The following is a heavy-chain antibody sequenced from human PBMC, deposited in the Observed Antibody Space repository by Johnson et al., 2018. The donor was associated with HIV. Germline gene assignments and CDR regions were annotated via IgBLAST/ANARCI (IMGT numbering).Heavy chain of an antibody. V-gene: IGHV3-66*01. CDR3: ARASYVWGSYRYTGVCGAFDI. J-gene: IGHJ3*02. CDR1: GFTVSSNY. Sequence: VQLVESGGGLVQPGGSLRLSCAASGFTVSSNYMSWVRQAPGKGLEWVSVIYSGGSTYYADSVKGRFTISRDNAKNSLYLQMNSLRAEDTALYYCARASYVWGSYRYTGVCGAFDIWGQGTMVTVSS. D-gene: IGHD3-16*02. CDR2: IYSGGST.